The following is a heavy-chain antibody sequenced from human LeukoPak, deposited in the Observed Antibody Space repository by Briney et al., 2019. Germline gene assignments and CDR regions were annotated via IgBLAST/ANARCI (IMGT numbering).Heavy chain of an antibody. CDR3: ARRYCSGGNCYNFDY. CDR1: GYTFTNYW. J-gene: IGHJ4*02. CDR2: IYPGDSDT. Sequence: GESLKISCKGSGYTFTNYWIGWVRQMPGKGLEWMGIIYPGDSDTRYSPSFQGQVTISADKSISTAYLQWSSLKASDTAMYYCARRYCSGGNCYNFDYWGQRTLVTVSS. V-gene: IGHV5-51*01. D-gene: IGHD2-15*01.